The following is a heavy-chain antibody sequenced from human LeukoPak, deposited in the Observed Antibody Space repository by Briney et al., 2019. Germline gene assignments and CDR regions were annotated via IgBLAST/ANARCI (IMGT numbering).Heavy chain of an antibody. V-gene: IGHV4-31*03. J-gene: IGHJ3*02. CDR3: ARGGGGDAFDI. CDR1: GGSISSGGYY. CDR2: IYYSGST. Sequence: SQTLSLTCTVSGGSISSGGYYWSWIRQHPGKGLEWIGYIYYSGSTYYNPSLKSRVTISVDTSKNQFSLKLGSVTAADTAVDCGARGGGGDAFDIWGQGTMVTVSS. D-gene: IGHD3-16*01.